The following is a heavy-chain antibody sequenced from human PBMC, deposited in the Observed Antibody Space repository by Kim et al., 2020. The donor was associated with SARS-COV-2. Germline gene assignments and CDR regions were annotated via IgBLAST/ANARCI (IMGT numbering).Heavy chain of an antibody. V-gene: IGHV3-33*05. D-gene: IGHD3-22*01. Sequence: GGSLRLSCAASGFTFSSYGMHWVRQAPGKGLEWVAVISYDGSNKYYADSVKGRFTISRDNSKNTLYLQMNSLRAEDTAVYYCAREKFPHYYDSSGYHFDYWGQGTLVTVSS. CDR3: AREKFPHYYDSSGYHFDY. CDR1: GFTFSSYG. J-gene: IGHJ4*02. CDR2: ISYDGSNK.